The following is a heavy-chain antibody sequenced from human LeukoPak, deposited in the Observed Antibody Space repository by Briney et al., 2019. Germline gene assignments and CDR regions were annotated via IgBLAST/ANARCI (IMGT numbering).Heavy chain of an antibody. J-gene: IGHJ5*02. CDR1: GGSVSSGSYY. CDR3: ASPRSYYDSSGYYIS. CDR2: IYYSGST. D-gene: IGHD3-22*01. V-gene: IGHV4-61*01. Sequence: SETLSLTCTVSGGSVSSGSYYWSWVRQPPGKGLEWIGYIYYSGSTNYNPSLKSRVTISVDTSKNQFSLKLSSVTAADTAVYYCASPRSYYDSSGYYISWGQGTLVTVSS.